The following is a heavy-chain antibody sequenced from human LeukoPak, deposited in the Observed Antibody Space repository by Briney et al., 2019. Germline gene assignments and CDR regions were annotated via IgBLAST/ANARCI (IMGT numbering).Heavy chain of an antibody. J-gene: IGHJ4*02. CDR1: GYTLTELS. V-gene: IGHV1-24*01. CDR2: FDPEDGET. D-gene: IGHD5-18*01. Sequence: ASVKVSCKVSGYTLTELSMHWVRQAPGKGLEWMGGFDPEDGETIYAQKFQGRVTMTEDTSTDTAYMELSSLRSEDTAVYYCATAVPYGYGPDYWGQGTLVTVSS. CDR3: ATAVPYGYGPDY.